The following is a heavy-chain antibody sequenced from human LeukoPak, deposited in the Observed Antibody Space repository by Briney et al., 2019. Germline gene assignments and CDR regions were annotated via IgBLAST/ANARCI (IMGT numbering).Heavy chain of an antibody. D-gene: IGHD2-2*01. J-gene: IGHJ5*02. Sequence: PSETLSLTCSVSGGSISSYYWSWIRQPPGKGLEWIGEINHSGSTNYNPPLKSRVTISVDTSKNQFSLKLSSVTAADTAVYYCARGLICSSTSCYLNWFDPWGQGTLVTVSS. CDR1: GGSISSYY. CDR2: INHSGST. V-gene: IGHV4-34*01. CDR3: ARGLICSSTSCYLNWFDP.